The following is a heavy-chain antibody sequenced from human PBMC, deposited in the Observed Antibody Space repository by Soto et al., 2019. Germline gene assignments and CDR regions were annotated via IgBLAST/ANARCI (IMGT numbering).Heavy chain of an antibody. CDR1: GGTFTNYV. Sequence: QVQLVQSGAEVRKPGSSVKVSCKISGGTFTNYVISWLRQAPGQGLEWMGGLIPIFGAANLAQKFQGRVTITADESTSTVNMALSSLTSDDTAAYYCARGRSSPNFDPWGQGPRVTVPS. V-gene: IGHV1-69*01. J-gene: IGHJ5*02. D-gene: IGHD6-6*01. CDR2: LIPIFGAA. CDR3: ARGRSSPNFDP.